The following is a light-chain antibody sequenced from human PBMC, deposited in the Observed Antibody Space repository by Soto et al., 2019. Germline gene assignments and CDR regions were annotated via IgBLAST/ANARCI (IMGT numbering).Light chain of an antibody. J-gene: IGLJ3*02. CDR3: LLSYTGASNWV. Sequence: QAVVTQEPSLTVSPGGTVTLTCGSSTGAVTSGHYPYWFQQKPGQAPRTLIYDTNNKHSWTPARFSGSLLGGKAALTLSGAQPEDEAEYYCLLSYTGASNWVFVGGTQLTVL. CDR2: DTN. V-gene: IGLV7-46*01. CDR1: TGAVTSGHY.